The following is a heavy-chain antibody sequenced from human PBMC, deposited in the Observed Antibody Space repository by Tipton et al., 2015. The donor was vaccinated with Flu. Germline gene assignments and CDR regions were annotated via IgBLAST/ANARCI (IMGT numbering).Heavy chain of an antibody. CDR2: IYPSGTT. D-gene: IGHD3-10*02. Sequence: TLSLTCTVSSGSIRSTNYFCAWIRRPPGKGLELIGSIYPSGTTYYNPSLKSRVTISVDTSKSQFSLKLRSVTAADTAVYYCARLSYYDVDLKNFYFDYWGQGALVTVSS. J-gene: IGHJ4*02. CDR1: SGSIRSTNYF. V-gene: IGHV4-39*01. CDR3: ARLSYYDVDLKNFYFDY.